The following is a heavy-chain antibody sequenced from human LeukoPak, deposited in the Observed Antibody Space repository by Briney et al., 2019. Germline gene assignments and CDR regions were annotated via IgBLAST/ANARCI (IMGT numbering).Heavy chain of an antibody. CDR2: INPNSGGT. CDR1: GYTFTGYY. CDR3: ARATPNHYAPDTDAFDI. V-gene: IGHV1-2*06. D-gene: IGHD2-2*01. J-gene: IGHJ3*02. Sequence: GASVKVSCKASGYTFTGYYMHGVRQAPGQGVEWMGRINPNSGGTNYAQKFHGRVTMTRDTSISTAYMELGRLRSDDTAVDYCARATPNHYAPDTDAFDIWGQGTMVTVSS.